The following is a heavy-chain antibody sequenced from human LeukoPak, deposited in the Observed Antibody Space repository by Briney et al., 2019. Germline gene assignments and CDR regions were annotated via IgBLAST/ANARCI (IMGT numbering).Heavy chain of an antibody. J-gene: IGHJ6*02. CDR1: GFTFSSYG. CDR3: AKGNLYCSGGSCYDRWGMDV. V-gene: IGHV3-23*01. D-gene: IGHD2-15*01. Sequence: GRSLRLSCAASGFTFSSYGMHWVRQAPGKGLEWVSAISGSGGSTYYADSVKGRFTISRDNSKNTLYLQMNSLRAEDTAVYYCAKGNLYCSGGSCYDRWGMDVWGQGTTVTVSS. CDR2: ISGSGGST.